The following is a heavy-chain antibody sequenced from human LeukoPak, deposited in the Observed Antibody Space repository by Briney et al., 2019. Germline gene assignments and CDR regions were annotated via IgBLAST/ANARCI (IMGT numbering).Heavy chain of an antibody. Sequence: PGGSLRLSCSASGVTFSSYSMNLVRRAPGQGLGWVSSISSSSSYIYYADSVKGRFTISRDNAKNSLYLQMNSLRAEDTAVYYCARADSSGYYYYFDYWGQGTLVTVSS. V-gene: IGHV3-21*01. CDR3: ARADSSGYYYYFDY. J-gene: IGHJ4*02. CDR1: GVTFSSYS. D-gene: IGHD3-22*01. CDR2: ISSSSSYI.